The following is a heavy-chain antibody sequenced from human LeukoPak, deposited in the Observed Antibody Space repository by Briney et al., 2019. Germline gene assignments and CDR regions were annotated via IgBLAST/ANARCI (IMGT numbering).Heavy chain of an antibody. CDR2: IYYSGST. Sequence: SETLSLTCTVSGGSISSSSYYWGWIRQPPGKGLEWVGSIYYSGSTNYNPSLKSRVTISVDTSKNQFSLKLSSVTAADTAVYYCARGYCSGGSCYSYYYYNYMDVWGKGTTVTVSS. CDR1: GGSISSSSYY. D-gene: IGHD2-15*01. V-gene: IGHV4-39*07. J-gene: IGHJ6*03. CDR3: ARGYCSGGSCYSYYYYNYMDV.